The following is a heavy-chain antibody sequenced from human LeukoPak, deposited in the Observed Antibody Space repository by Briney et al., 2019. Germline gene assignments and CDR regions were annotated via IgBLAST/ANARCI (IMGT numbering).Heavy chain of an antibody. Sequence: PGGSLRLSCAASGFTFSSYGMHWVRQAPGKGLEWVAFIRYDGSNKYYADSVKGRFTISRDNSKNALFLQMNSLRAEDMAIYYCARGASSWEYSTFDIRGQGTIVTVSS. V-gene: IGHV3-30*02. CDR2: IRYDGSNK. J-gene: IGHJ3*02. D-gene: IGHD6-13*01. CDR3: ARGASSWEYSTFDI. CDR1: GFTFSSYG.